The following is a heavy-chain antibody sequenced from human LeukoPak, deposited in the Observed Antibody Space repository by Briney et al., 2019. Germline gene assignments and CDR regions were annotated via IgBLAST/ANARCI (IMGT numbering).Heavy chain of an antibody. CDR2: VNPNSGGT. CDR3: ARSYYDILTGVINWFDP. D-gene: IGHD3-9*01. J-gene: IGHJ5*02. Sequence: ASVKVSCKASGYTLTAYYMHWVRQAPGQGLEWMGWVNPNSGGTNYAQKFQGRVTMTRDTSISTAYMELSRLRSDDTAVYYCARSYYDILTGVINWFDPWGQGTLVTVSS. V-gene: IGHV1-2*02. CDR1: GYTLTAYY.